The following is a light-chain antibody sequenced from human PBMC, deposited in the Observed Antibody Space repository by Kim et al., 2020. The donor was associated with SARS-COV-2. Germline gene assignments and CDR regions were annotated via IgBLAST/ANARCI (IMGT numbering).Light chain of an antibody. V-gene: IGLV2-11*01. CDR3: CSYTGSME. CDR1: SGSVCGYNN. J-gene: IGLJ2*01. CDR2: DFS. Sequence: PRQSVTTTCTGTSGSVCGYNNDSWYRQLPGKAPKLRIYDFSKLPSGVPDRFSGSKSGNTASLTISGRQTKDEADYYCCSYTGSMEFGRGTQLTVL.